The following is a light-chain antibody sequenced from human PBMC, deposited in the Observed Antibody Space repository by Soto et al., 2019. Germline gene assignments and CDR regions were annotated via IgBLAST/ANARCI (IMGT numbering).Light chain of an antibody. V-gene: IGKV1-8*01. CDR3: QQYYSYPRT. J-gene: IGKJ1*01. CDR2: AAS. CDR1: QGISSY. Sequence: AIRMTQSPSSLSASTGDRVTITCRASQGISSYLAWYQQKPGKAPKLLIYAASTLQSGVPSRFRASGSGTDFTLTISCLQSEDFATYYCQQYYSYPRTFGQGTKVDIK.